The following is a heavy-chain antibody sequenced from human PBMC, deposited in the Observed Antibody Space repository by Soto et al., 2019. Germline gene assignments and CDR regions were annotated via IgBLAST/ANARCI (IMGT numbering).Heavy chain of an antibody. Sequence: ASVKVSCKAAGGTFSSYAISWVRQAPGQGLEWMGGIIPIFGTANYAQKFQGRVTITADESTSTAYMELSSLRSEDTAVYYCARGRSCSGGSRYPSDWFDPWGQGTLVNVS. CDR2: IIPIFGTA. CDR1: GGTFSSYA. V-gene: IGHV1-69*13. CDR3: ARGRSCSGGSRYPSDWFDP. J-gene: IGHJ5*02. D-gene: IGHD2-15*01.